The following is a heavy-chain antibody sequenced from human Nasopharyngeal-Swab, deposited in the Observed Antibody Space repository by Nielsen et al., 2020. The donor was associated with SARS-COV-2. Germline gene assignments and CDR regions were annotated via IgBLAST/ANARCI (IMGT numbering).Heavy chain of an antibody. J-gene: IGHJ6*03. CDR3: ARTIGASRGYSYGSYYYMDV. V-gene: IGHV4-59*01. Sequence: SETLSLTCTVSSGSISSYYWSWIRQPPGKGLEWIGYIYYSGSTNYNPSLKSRVTISVDTSKNQFSLKLSSVTAADTAVYYCARTIGASRGYSYGSYYYMDVWGKGTTVTVSS. CDR1: SGSISSYY. D-gene: IGHD5-18*01. CDR2: IYYSGST.